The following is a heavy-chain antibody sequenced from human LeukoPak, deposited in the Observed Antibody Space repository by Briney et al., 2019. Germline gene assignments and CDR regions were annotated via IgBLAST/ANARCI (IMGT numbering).Heavy chain of an antibody. J-gene: IGHJ4*02. CDR1: GFIVSDNY. V-gene: IGHV3-21*01. D-gene: IGHD6-6*01. Sequence: GGSLRLSCAASGFIVSDNYMSWVRQAPGKGLEWVSSISSSSSYIYYADSVKGRFTISRDNAKNSLYLQMNSLRAEDTAVYYCASQYSSSVDYWGQGTLVTVSS. CDR3: ASQYSSSVDY. CDR2: ISSSSSYI.